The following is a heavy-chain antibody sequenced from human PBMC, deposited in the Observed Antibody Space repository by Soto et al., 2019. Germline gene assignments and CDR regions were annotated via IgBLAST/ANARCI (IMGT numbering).Heavy chain of an antibody. J-gene: IGHJ6*03. V-gene: IGHV3-64*01. CDR3: ARRARPDFYYMDV. CDR2: ISSNGVGT. D-gene: IGHD6-6*01. Sequence: GVLRLSCAASGFTFSCYSMNWVCQAPGKGLEYVSGISSNGVGTYYANSVQGRFTISRDNSKNTVYLQMGSLRPEDMAVYYCARRARPDFYYMDVWGKGTTVTVS. CDR1: GFTFSCYS.